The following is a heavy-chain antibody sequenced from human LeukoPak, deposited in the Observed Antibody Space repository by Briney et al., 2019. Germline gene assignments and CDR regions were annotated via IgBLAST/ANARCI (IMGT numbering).Heavy chain of an antibody. CDR3: AGTVPTFWSGYYRSAYGMDV. Sequence: GGSLRLSCAASGFTFSSYSMNWVRQAPGKGLEWVSSISSSSSYIYYADSVKGRFTISRDNAKNSLYLQMNSLRAEDTAVYYCAGTVPTFWSGYYRSAYGMDVWGQGTTVTVSS. CDR1: GFTFSSYS. D-gene: IGHD3-3*01. V-gene: IGHV3-21*01. J-gene: IGHJ6*02. CDR2: ISSSSSYI.